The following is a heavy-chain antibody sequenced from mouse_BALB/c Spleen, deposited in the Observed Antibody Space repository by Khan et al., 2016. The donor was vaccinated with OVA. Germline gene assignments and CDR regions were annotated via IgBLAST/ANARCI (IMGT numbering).Heavy chain of an antibody. CDR3: ARAYYRYDERVAS. D-gene: IGHD2-14*01. V-gene: IGHV5-4*02. CDR1: GFIFSDYY. J-gene: IGHJ3*01. CDR2: ISDGGLFT. Sequence: EVELVESGGGLVKPGGSLKLSCAASGFIFSDYYMYWVRQTPERRLEWVATISDGGLFTYYPDSVKGRFTISRDNAKNILYLQMRSLKSEDTAMYFCARAYYRYDERVASWGQGTLVTVSA.